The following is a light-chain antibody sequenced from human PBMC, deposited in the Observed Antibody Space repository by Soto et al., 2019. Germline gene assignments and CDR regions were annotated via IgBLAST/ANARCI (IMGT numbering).Light chain of an antibody. CDR3: SSYRNPDSHV. J-gene: IGLJ1*01. CDR2: GVS. V-gene: IGLV2-14*01. CDR1: SGDVGGYNY. Sequence: QSALTQPASVSGSPGQSITISCTGASGDVGGYNYVSWYQHHPGKTPTLMIYGVSNRPSGASNRFSGSKSGNTASLTISGLQAEDEADYFCSSYRNPDSHVFGTGNKVTVL.